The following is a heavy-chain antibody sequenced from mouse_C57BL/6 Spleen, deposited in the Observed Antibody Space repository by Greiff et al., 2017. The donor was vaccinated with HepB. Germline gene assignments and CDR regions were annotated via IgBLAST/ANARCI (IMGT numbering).Heavy chain of an antibody. V-gene: IGHV7-3*01. CDR1: GFTFTDYY. J-gene: IGHJ2*01. Sequence: EVQGVESGGGLVQPGGSLSLSCAASGFTFTDYYMSWVRQPPGKALEWLGFIRNKANGYTTEYSASVKGRFTISRDNSQSILYLQMNALRAEDSATYYCARSPVVAYYFDYWGQGTTLTVSS. CDR3: ARSPVVAYYFDY. CDR2: IRNKANGYTT. D-gene: IGHD1-1*01.